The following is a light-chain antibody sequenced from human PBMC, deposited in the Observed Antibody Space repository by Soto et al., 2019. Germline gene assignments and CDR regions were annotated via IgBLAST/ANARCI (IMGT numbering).Light chain of an antibody. V-gene: IGLV2-14*01. J-gene: IGLJ1*01. Sequence: QSALTQPASVSASPGQSIATSCTGSSSDVGGYNYVSWYQQHPGKAPKLMIYDVSNRPSGVSNRFSGSKSGNTASLTISGLQAEDEADYYCSSYTSSTTYVFGAGTKLTVL. CDR2: DVS. CDR3: SSYTSSTTYV. CDR1: SSDVGGYNY.